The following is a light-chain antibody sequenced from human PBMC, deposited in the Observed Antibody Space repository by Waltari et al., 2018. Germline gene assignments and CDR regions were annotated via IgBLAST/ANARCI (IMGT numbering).Light chain of an antibody. CDR1: SLRTSY. V-gene: IGLV3-19*01. Sequence: SSELTQGPDVSVALGQTVKITCHGDSLRTSYASWYQVKPGQAPVLVLFGKEKRPSGIPDRSSGYSSGTTSSLTITGAQAEDEADYYCHSRKGRDDQVVFGGGTKLTVL. J-gene: IGLJ3*02. CDR2: GKE. CDR3: HSRKGRDDQVV.